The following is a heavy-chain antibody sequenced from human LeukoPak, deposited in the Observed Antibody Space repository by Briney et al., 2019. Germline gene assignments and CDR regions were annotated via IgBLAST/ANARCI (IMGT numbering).Heavy chain of an antibody. D-gene: IGHD1/OR15-1a*01. CDR3: ASPTWEQGPIDF. J-gene: IGHJ4*02. Sequence: SVNVSCKASGGTFSSYAIHWVRQAPGQGLEWMGEIIPIFGTTDYAQKFQGRATITTDESTSTAYMELSSLRSEDTAVYYCASPTWEQGPIDFSSQATLVTVSS. CDR1: GGTFSSYA. V-gene: IGHV1-69*05. CDR2: IIPIFGTT.